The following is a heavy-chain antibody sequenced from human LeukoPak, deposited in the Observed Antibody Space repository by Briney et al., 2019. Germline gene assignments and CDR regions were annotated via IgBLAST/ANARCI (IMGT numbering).Heavy chain of an antibody. CDR1: GGSISSSSFY. CDR3: ARRRQEYGMDV. V-gene: IGHV4-39*01. CDR2: IFYSGST. Sequence: SETLSLTCTVSGGSISSSSFYWDWIRQPPGKGLEWIGTIFYSGSTYYNPSLKSRITISVDTSKNQFSLKLSSVTAADTAVYYCARRRQEYGMDVWGQGTTVTVSS. J-gene: IGHJ6*02.